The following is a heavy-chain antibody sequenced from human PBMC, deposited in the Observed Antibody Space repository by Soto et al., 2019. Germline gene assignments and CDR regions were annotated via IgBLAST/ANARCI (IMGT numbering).Heavy chain of an antibody. CDR2: ISYDGTNQ. D-gene: IGHD2-15*01. Sequence: QVQLVESGGGVVQPGRSLRLSCAASGFPFSSYGMHWVRQAPGKGLDWVALISYDGTNQDYADSVKGRFTVSRDNSKNTLYLHMSSLRAEDTAVYYCAGGQYYFDYCGQGTLVSVSS. CDR3: AGGQYYFDY. CDR1: GFPFSSYG. V-gene: IGHV3-30*03. J-gene: IGHJ4*02.